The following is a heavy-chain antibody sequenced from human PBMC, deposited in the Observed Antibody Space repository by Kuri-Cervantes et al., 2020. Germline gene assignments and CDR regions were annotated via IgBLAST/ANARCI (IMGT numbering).Heavy chain of an antibody. Sequence: GESLKISCAASGFTFSSYAMSWVRQAPGKGLEWVSAISGSGGSTYYADSVKGRFTISRDNSKNTLYLQMNSLRAEDTAVYYCARNTVVIGGGDFDYWGQGTLVTVSS. V-gene: IGHV3-23*01. CDR3: ARNTVVIGGGDFDY. D-gene: IGHD4-23*01. J-gene: IGHJ4*02. CDR1: GFTFSSYA. CDR2: ISGSGGST.